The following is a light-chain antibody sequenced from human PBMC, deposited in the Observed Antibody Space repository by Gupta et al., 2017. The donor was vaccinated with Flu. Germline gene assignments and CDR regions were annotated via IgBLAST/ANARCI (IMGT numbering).Light chain of an antibody. CDR3: CSYAGTFTFV. J-gene: IGLJ2*01. CDR1: SSDVGRFDY. CDR2: SIT. Sequence: SVTISCTGTSSDVGRFDYVSWYQKYPDRAPKLILYSITERPSGVPDRFSGSKSGDTASLTISGLQPDEEADYYCCSYAGTFTFVFGGGTKVTVL. V-gene: IGLV2-11*03.